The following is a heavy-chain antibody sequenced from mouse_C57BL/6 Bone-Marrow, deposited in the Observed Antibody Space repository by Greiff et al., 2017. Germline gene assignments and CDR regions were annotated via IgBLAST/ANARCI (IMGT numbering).Heavy chain of an antibody. J-gene: IGHJ4*01. D-gene: IGHD6-5*01. CDR2: IDPETGGT. CDR1: GYTFTDYE. V-gene: IGHV1-15*01. CDR3: TRFLCAMDY. Sequence: VQLQQSGAELVRPGASVTLSCKASGYTFTDYEMHWVKQTPVHGLEWIGAIDPETGGTAYNQKFKGKAILTADKSSSTAYMDLRSLTSEDSSVYYCTRFLCAMDYWGQGASVTVSS.